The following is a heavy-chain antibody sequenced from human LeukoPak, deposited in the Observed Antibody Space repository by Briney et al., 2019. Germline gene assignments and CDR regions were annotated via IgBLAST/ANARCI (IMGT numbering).Heavy chain of an antibody. Sequence: PGASVTVSCKASGYTFTSYAMHWVRQAPGQRLEWMGWINAGNGNTKYSQKFQGRVTITRDTSASTAYMELSSLRSEDTAVYYCARDHFRDDILTGCDYWGQGTLVTVSS. D-gene: IGHD3-9*01. CDR3: ARDHFRDDILTGCDY. CDR2: INAGNGNT. CDR1: GYTFTSYA. J-gene: IGHJ4*02. V-gene: IGHV1-3*01.